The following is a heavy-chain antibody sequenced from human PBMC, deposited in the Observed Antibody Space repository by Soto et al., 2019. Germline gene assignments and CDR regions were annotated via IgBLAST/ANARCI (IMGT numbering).Heavy chain of an antibody. Sequence: EVQLVESGGGLVQPGGSLRLSCAASGFTFSSYDMNWVRQAPGKGLEWVSYISSSSSTIYYADSVKGRFTISRDNAKNSLYLQMNSLRDEDTAVYYCPRGADYDSSGIRLNWFDPWGQGTLVTVSS. J-gene: IGHJ5*02. CDR3: PRGADYDSSGIRLNWFDP. D-gene: IGHD3-22*01. CDR2: ISSSSSTI. CDR1: GFTFSSYD. V-gene: IGHV3-48*02.